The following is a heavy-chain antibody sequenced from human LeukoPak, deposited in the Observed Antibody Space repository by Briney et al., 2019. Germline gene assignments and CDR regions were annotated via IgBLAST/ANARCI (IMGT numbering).Heavy chain of an antibody. CDR2: IRYDGSNK. CDR1: GFTFSSYG. J-gene: IGHJ3*02. Sequence: GGSLRLSCAASGFTFSSYGMHWVRQAPGKGLEWVAFIRYDGSNKYYADSVKGRFTISRDNSKNTLYLQMNSLRAEDTAVYYCAKVEYYGSGSYYGDDAFDIWGQGTMVTVSS. D-gene: IGHD3-10*01. V-gene: IGHV3-30*02. CDR3: AKVEYYGSGSYYGDDAFDI.